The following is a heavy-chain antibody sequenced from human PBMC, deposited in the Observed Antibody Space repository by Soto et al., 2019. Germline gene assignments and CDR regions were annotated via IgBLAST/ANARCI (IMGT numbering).Heavy chain of an antibody. V-gene: IGHV2-5*02. CDR1: GFSLSTSGVG. J-gene: IGHJ4*02. CDR2: IYWDDDK. CDR3: AHIISTTYFAY. D-gene: IGHD4-4*01. Sequence: QITLKESGPTLVKPTQTLTLTCNFSGFSLSTSGVGVGWIRQPPGKALEWLALIYWDDDKRYSPSLKSRLTITKDTSKNQVVLIMTNMDPVDTATYYFAHIISTTYFAYWGQGTLVTVSS.